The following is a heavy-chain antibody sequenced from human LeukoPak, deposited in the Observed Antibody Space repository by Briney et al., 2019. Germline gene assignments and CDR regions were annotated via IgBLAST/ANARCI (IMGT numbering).Heavy chain of an antibody. Sequence: GGSLRLSCAASGFTFSSYWMHWVRQAPGKGLVWVSRTNSDGSSTSYADSVKGRFTISRDNAKNTLYLQMNSLRAEDTAVYYCARAHYGDHVPKFDYWGQGTLVTVSS. CDR3: ARAHYGDHVPKFDY. CDR1: GFTFSSYW. D-gene: IGHD4-17*01. V-gene: IGHV3-74*01. J-gene: IGHJ4*02. CDR2: TNSDGSST.